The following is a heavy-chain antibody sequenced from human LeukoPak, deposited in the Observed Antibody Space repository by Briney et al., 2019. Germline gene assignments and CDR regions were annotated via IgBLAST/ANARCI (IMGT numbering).Heavy chain of an antibody. D-gene: IGHD2-15*01. CDR2: IYYSGST. V-gene: IGHV4-31*03. CDR3: ARVDGYCSGGSCYGGAFDI. J-gene: IGHJ3*02. CDR1: GGSISSGGYY. Sequence: SQTLSLTCTVSGGSISSGGYYWSWIRQHPGKGLEWIGYIYYSGSTYYNPSLKSRVTISVDTSKNQSSLKLSSVTAADTAVYYCARVDGYCSGGSCYGGAFDIWGQGTMVTVSS.